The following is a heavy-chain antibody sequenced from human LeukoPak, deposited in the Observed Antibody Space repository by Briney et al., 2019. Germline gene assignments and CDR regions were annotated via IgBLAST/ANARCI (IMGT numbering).Heavy chain of an antibody. J-gene: IGHJ4*02. V-gene: IGHV3-23*01. D-gene: IGHD2-2*02. Sequence: GGSLRLSCAASGFTFSSYAMSWVRQAPGKGLEWVSAISGSGGSTYYADSVKGRFTISRDNSKNTLYLQMNSLRAEDTAVYYCARDPAQAGAIDYYFDYWGQGTLVTVSS. CDR3: ARDPAQAGAIDYYFDY. CDR2: ISGSGGST. CDR1: GFTFSSYA.